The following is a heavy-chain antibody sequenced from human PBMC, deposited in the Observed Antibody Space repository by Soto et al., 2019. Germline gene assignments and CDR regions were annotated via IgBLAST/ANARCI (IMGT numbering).Heavy chain of an antibody. Sequence: QVQLQESGPGLVKPSETLSLTCTVSGGSISGYYWSWIRQPPGKGLEWIGYIYYSGSTNYNPSLKSRVTKSVDTSQNRFSLKLGSVTVADTAMYYCAREVVIAAAFFEPWGQGTLVTVSS. CDR3: AREVVIAAAFFEP. D-gene: IGHD6-13*01. V-gene: IGHV4-59*01. J-gene: IGHJ5*02. CDR2: IYYSGST. CDR1: GGSISGYY.